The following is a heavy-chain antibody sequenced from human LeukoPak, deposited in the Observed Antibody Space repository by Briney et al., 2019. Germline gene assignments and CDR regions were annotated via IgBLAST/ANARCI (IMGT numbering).Heavy chain of an antibody. D-gene: IGHD3-16*01. Sequence: ASVKVSCKASGGTFSSYAISWVRQAPGQGLEWMGGIIPIFGTANYAQKFQGRVTITTDESTSTAYMELSSLRSEDTAVYYCARAYYDYNFSFTHPMGYWGQGTLVTVSS. CDR3: ARAYYDYNFSFTHPMGY. CDR2: IIPIFGTA. CDR1: GGTFSSYA. V-gene: IGHV1-69*05. J-gene: IGHJ4*02.